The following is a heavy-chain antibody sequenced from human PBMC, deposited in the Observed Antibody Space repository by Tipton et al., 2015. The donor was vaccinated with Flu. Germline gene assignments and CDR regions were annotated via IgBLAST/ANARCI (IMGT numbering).Heavy chain of an antibody. CDR3: ASSRGRDGDYGLN. CDR1: GGSFSGYY. V-gene: IGHV4-34*01. J-gene: IGHJ4*02. D-gene: IGHD4-17*01. CDR2: INHSGST. Sequence: TLSLTCAVYGGSFSGYYWSWIRQPPGKGLEWIGEINHSGSTNYNPSLKSRVTISVDTSKNQFSLKLSSVTAADTAVYYCASSRGRDGDYGLNWGQGTLVTVSS.